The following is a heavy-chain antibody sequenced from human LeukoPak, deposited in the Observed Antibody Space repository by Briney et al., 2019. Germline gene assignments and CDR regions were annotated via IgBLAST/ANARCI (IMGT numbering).Heavy chain of an antibody. CDR1: GFTFSSYS. J-gene: IGHJ4*02. CDR2: MSSSSSYI. Sequence: GGSRRLSCAASGFTFSSYSMNWFRQAPGKGLEWVSYMSSSSSYIYYADSVKGRFTISRDNAKNSLYLQMNSLRAEDTAVYYCARESLYLYFDYWGQGTLVTVSS. CDR3: ARESLYLYFDY. D-gene: IGHD2-2*02. V-gene: IGHV3-21*01.